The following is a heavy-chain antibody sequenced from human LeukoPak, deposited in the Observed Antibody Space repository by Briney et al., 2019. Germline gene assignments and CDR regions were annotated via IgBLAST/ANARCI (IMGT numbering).Heavy chain of an antibody. V-gene: IGHV1-69*01. J-gene: IGHJ4*02. D-gene: IGHD5-24*01. CDR3: ARLFVSRRDGHSRNFDY. Sequence: SVKVSCKASGGTFSSYAISWVRQAPGQGLEWMGGIIPIFGTANYAQKFQGRVTITADESTSTAYMELSSLRSGDTAVYYCARLFVSRRDGHSRNFDYWGQGTLVTVSS. CDR2: IIPIFGTA. CDR1: GGTFSSYA.